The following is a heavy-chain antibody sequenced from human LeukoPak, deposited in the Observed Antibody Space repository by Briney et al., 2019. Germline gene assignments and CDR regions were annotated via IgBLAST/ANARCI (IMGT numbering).Heavy chain of an antibody. CDR2: INHSGST. V-gene: IGHV4-34*01. D-gene: IGHD1-26*01. CDR1: GGSFSGYY. Sequence: PSETLSLTCAVYGGSFSGYYWSWIRQPPGKGLEWIGEINHSGSTNYNPSLKSRVTISVDTSKNLFSLKLSSVTAADTAVYYCARGRRWSYYFDYWGQGTLVTVSS. CDR3: ARGRRWSYYFDY. J-gene: IGHJ4*02.